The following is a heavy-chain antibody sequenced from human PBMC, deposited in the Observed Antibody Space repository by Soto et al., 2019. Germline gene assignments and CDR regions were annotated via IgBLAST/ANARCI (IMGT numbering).Heavy chain of an antibody. CDR1: GFTFGSYW. V-gene: IGHV3-74*01. J-gene: IGHJ4*02. Sequence: SLRLSCEASGFTFGSYWFHWVRQVPGKGLVLVSRTNQHGTIIDYADFVKGRFTISRDNAKNTLYLEMDSLRVEDTAVYYCTRDIGGRGALWGQGTLVTVSS. D-gene: IGHD3-16*01. CDR2: TNQHGTII. CDR3: TRDIGGRGAL.